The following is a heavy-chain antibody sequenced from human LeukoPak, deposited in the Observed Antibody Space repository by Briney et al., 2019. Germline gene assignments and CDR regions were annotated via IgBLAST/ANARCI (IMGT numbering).Heavy chain of an antibody. CDR3: ARVKSSSGWPYYFDY. J-gene: IGHJ4*02. V-gene: IGHV1-2*02. D-gene: IGHD6-19*01. Sequence: GASVKVSCKASGYTFTGYYMHWVRPAPGQGLEWMGWINPNSGGTNYAQKFQGRVTMTRDTSISTAYMELSRLRSDDTAVYYCARVKSSSGWPYYFDYWGQGTLVTVSS. CDR2: INPNSGGT. CDR1: GYTFTGYY.